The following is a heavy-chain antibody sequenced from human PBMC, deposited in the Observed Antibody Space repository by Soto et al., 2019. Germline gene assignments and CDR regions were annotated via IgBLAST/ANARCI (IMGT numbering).Heavy chain of an antibody. D-gene: IGHD3-10*01. V-gene: IGHV3-21*01. CDR2: IGTSTNYI. CDR3: ARDTPMVW. CDR1: GFIFNNYN. Sequence: EVQLVESGGGLVKPGGSLRLSCAASGFIFNNYNMNWVRQAPGKGLEWVSSIGTSTNYIYYADSVKGRFTISRDNAKNSMYLQMSRLRAEDTAVYYCARDTPMVWWGQGTLVTVSS. J-gene: IGHJ4*01.